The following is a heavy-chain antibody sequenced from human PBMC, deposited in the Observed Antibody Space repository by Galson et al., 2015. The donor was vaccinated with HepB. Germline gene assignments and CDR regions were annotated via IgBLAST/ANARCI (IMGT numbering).Heavy chain of an antibody. CDR1: GYTFTSYY. J-gene: IGHJ3*02. V-gene: IGHV1-46*01. D-gene: IGHD2-21*02. CDR2: INPSGGST. Sequence: SVKVSCKASGYTFTSYYMHWVRQAPGQGLEWMGIINPSGGSTSYAQKFQGRVTMTRDTSTSTVYMELSSLRSEDTAVYYCARDSRYSAYCGGDCYSDDAFDIWGQGTMVTVSS. CDR3: ARDSRYSAYCGGDCYSDDAFDI.